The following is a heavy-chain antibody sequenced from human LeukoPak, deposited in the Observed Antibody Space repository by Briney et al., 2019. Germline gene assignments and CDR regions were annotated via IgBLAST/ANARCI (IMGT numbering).Heavy chain of an antibody. J-gene: IGHJ6*03. Sequence: SETLSLTCTVSGGSISSYYWSWIRQPAGKGLEWIGRIFTTGSINYNPSLRTRVTISVDTSKNQFSLKLNSVTAADTAVCYCARVPNSYYYYMDVWGKGTTVTISS. V-gene: IGHV4-4*07. CDR2: IFTTGSI. CDR3: ARVPNSYYYYMDV. CDR1: GGSISSYY.